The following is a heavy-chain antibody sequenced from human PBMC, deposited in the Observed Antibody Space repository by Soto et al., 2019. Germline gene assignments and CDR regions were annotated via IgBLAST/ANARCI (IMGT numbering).Heavy chain of an antibody. J-gene: IGHJ6*02. CDR1: GGSISSGGYS. D-gene: IGHD4-17*01. CDR2: IYHSGST. Sequence: QLQLQESGSGLVKPSQTLSLTCAVSGGSISSGGYSWSWIRQPPGKGLEWIGYIYHSGSTYYNPSLKSRVAISVDRSKNQFSLKLSSVTAADTAVYYCARAHYGDYGYGMDVWGQGTTVTVSS. CDR3: ARAHYGDYGYGMDV. V-gene: IGHV4-30-2*01.